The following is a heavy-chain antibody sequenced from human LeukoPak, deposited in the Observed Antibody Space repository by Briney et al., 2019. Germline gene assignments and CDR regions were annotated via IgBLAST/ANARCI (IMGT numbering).Heavy chain of an antibody. Sequence: SQILSLTRGISGDSVSSNRAGWNWVRQPPSGGLEWLGRTYYRSKWYNDYAVSVRSRITINADTSKNQFSLQLKSVTPEDTAVYYCASEDSSAWGYFDAWGQGTLVTVAS. CDR3: ASEDSSAWGYFDA. V-gene: IGHV6-1*01. J-gene: IGHJ5*02. D-gene: IGHD6-19*01. CDR1: GDSVSSNRAG. CDR2: TYYRSKWYN.